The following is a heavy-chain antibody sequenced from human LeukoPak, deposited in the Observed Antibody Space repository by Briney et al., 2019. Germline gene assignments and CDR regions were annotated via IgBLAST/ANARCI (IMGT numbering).Heavy chain of an antibody. D-gene: IGHD3-22*01. CDR1: GGSISSYY. CDR3: ARADSSGYFPHQYYFDY. J-gene: IGHJ4*02. Sequence: SETLSLTCTVSGGSISSYYWSWIRQPPGKGLEWIGYIYYSGSTNYNPSLKSRVTISVDTSKNQFFLKLSSVTAADTAVYYCARADSSGYFPHQYYFDYWGQGTLVTVSS. CDR2: IYYSGST. V-gene: IGHV4-59*01.